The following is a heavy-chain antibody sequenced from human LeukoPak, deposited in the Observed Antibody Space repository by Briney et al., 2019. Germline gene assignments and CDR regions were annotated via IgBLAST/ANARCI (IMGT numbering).Heavy chain of an antibody. J-gene: IGHJ5*02. D-gene: IGHD6-13*01. V-gene: IGHV4-59*12. CDR2: IYYSGST. CDR3: ARDYSSSWRYWFDP. Sequence: PSETLSLTCTVSGGSISSYYWSWIRQPPGKGLEWIGYIYYSGSTNYNPSLKSRVTISVDTSKNQFSLKLSSVTAADTAVYYCARDYSSSWRYWFDPWGQGTLVTVSS. CDR1: GGSISSYY.